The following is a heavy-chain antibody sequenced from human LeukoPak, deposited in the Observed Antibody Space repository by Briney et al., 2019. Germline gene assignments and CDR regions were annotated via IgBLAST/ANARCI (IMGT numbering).Heavy chain of an antibody. J-gene: IGHJ3*02. D-gene: IGHD2-2*01. Sequence: SETLSLTCTVSGGSISSSSYYWGWIRQPPGKGLEWIGSIYYSGSTYYNPSLESRVTISVDTSKNQFSLTLSSVTAADTAVYYCATPDLDCSSTSCYTDAFDIWGQGTMVTVSS. CDR3: ATPDLDCSSTSCYTDAFDI. CDR2: IYYSGST. V-gene: IGHV4-39*01. CDR1: GGSISSSSYY.